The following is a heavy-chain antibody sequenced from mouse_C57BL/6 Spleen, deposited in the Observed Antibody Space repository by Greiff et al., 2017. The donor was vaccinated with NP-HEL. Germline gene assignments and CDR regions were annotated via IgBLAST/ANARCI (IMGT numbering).Heavy chain of an antibody. V-gene: IGHV1-53*01. Sequence: QVQLQQPGTELVKPGASVKLSCKASGYTFTSYWMHWVKQRPGQGLEWIGNINPSNGGTNYNEKFKSKATLTVDKSSSTAYMQLSSLTSEDSAVYDCAREEDYYGSRVYYYAMDYWGQGTSVTVSS. CDR1: GYTFTSYW. CDR3: AREEDYYGSRVYYYAMDY. J-gene: IGHJ4*01. D-gene: IGHD1-1*01. CDR2: INPSNGGT.